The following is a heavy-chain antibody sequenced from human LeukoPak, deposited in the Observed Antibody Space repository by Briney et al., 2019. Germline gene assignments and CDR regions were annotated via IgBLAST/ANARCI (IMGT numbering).Heavy chain of an antibody. CDR3: ARGSGGYAY. CDR2: ISSSSSTI. Sequence: GGSLRHSCAASGFTFSSYSMNWVRQAPGKGLEWVSYISSSSSTIYYADSVKGRFTISRDNAKNSLYLQMNSLRAEDTAVYYCARGSGGYAYWGQGTLVTVSS. V-gene: IGHV3-48*04. CDR1: GFTFSSYS. D-gene: IGHD6-19*01. J-gene: IGHJ4*02.